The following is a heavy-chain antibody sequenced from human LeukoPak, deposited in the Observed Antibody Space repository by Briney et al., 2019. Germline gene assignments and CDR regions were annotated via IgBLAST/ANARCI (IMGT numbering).Heavy chain of an antibody. V-gene: IGHV1-46*01. J-gene: IGHJ3*02. D-gene: IGHD2-8*01. CDR3: ARPLAPVMLNALDI. CDR1: GYTFTGYY. Sequence: EASVKVSCKASGYTFTGYYMHWVRQAPGQGLEWMGVINPSGGSTDYSQKFQGRVTMTRDTTTSTVYMELSSLRSEDTAVYYCARPLAPVMLNALDIWGQGTMVTVSS. CDR2: INPSGGST.